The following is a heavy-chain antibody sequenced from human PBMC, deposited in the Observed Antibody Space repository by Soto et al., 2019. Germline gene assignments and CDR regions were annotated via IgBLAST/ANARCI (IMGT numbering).Heavy chain of an antibody. D-gene: IGHD6-19*01. V-gene: IGHV4-31*03. CDR3: ARALAVAGIYYFDY. CDR1: GGSISSGGYY. CDR2: IYYSGST. J-gene: IGHJ4*02. Sequence: SETLSLTCTVSGGSISSGGYYWSWIRQHPGKGLEWIGYIYYSGSTYYNPSLKSRVTISVDTSKNQFSLKLGSVTAADTAVYYCARALAVAGIYYFDYWGQGTLVTVSS.